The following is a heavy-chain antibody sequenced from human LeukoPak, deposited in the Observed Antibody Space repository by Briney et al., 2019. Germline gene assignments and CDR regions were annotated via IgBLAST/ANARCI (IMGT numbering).Heavy chain of an antibody. V-gene: IGHV4-59*01. CDR3: ARSMTWIRGGNYFDY. D-gene: IGHD5-18*01. Sequence: SETLSLTCTVSGGSMNTYYWTWIRQPPGKGLEWIGYIYHSGSTKYNPSLKSRVTISVDTSKNQFSLNLSSVTAADTAVYYCARSMTWIRGGNYFDYWGQGTLVTVSS. J-gene: IGHJ4*02. CDR2: IYHSGST. CDR1: GGSMNTYY.